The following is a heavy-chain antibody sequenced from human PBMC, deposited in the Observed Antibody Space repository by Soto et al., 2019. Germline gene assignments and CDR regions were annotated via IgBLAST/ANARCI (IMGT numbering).Heavy chain of an antibody. D-gene: IGHD1-26*01. Sequence: ASVKVSCKASGYTFTSYGISWVRQAPGQGLEWMGWISAYNGNTNYAQKLQGRVTMTTDTSTSTAYMELRSLRSDDTAVYYCVSRGWGASPAPNYFDYWGQGTLVTVSS. J-gene: IGHJ4*02. V-gene: IGHV1-18*01. CDR1: GYTFTSYG. CDR2: ISAYNGNT. CDR3: VSRGWGASPAPNYFDY.